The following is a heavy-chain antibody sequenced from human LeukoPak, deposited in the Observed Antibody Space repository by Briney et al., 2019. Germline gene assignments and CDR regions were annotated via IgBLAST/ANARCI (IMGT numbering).Heavy chain of an antibody. Sequence: GGSLRLSCTVGGFTFSSHWMSWVRQAPGKGLEWVANIKQDGSEKYYADSVKGRFTISRDNSKNTLYLQMNSLRAEDTAVYYCARDPVRGVIGGYYFDYWGQGTLVTVSS. V-gene: IGHV3-7*01. D-gene: IGHD3-10*01. CDR3: ARDPVRGVIGGYYFDY. J-gene: IGHJ4*02. CDR2: IKQDGSEK. CDR1: GFTFSSHW.